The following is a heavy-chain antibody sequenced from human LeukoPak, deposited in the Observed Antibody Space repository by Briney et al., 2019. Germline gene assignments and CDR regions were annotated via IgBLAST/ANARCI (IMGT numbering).Heavy chain of an antibody. Sequence: GGSLRLSCAASGFTFSSYEMNWVRQAPGKGLEWVSYISSSGSTIYCADSVKGRFTISRDNAKNSLYLQMNSLRAEDTAVYYCARDRAVAGTRFDYWGQGTLVTVSS. D-gene: IGHD6-19*01. CDR3: ARDRAVAGTRFDY. V-gene: IGHV3-48*03. J-gene: IGHJ4*02. CDR2: ISSSGSTI. CDR1: GFTFSSYE.